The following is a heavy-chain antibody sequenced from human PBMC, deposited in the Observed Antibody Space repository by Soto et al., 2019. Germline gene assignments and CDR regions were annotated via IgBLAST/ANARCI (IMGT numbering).Heavy chain of an antibody. Sequence: ASVKVSCKASGYTFTSYAMQWVRQAPGQRLEWMGWINAGNGNTKYSQKFQGRVTITRDTSASTAYTELSSLRSEDTAVYYCARVGRLTGTTVWFDPWGQGTLVTVSS. CDR3: ARVGRLTGTTVWFDP. V-gene: IGHV1-3*01. CDR2: INAGNGNT. CDR1: GYTFTSYA. D-gene: IGHD1-7*01. J-gene: IGHJ5*02.